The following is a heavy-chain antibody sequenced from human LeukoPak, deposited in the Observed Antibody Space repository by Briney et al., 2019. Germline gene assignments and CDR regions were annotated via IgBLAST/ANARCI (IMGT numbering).Heavy chain of an antibody. CDR2: ISLYNGNT. CDR1: GYTFTGYG. Sequence: ASVKVSCKASGYTFTGYGISWVRQAPGQGLEWMGWISLYNGNTDYAQKLQGRVTMTTATSTSTAYMELRSLKSDDTAVYYRARAGATTRRGYFDLWGQGTLVTVSS. V-gene: IGHV1-18*01. CDR3: ARAGATTRRGYFDL. J-gene: IGHJ4*02. D-gene: IGHD1-26*01.